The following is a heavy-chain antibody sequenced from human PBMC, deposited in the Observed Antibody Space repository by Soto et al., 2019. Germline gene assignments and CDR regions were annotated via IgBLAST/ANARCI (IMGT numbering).Heavy chain of an antibody. D-gene: IGHD1-1*01. J-gene: IGHJ6*02. Sequence: QVQLVLSGAEVKKPGASVKVSCKASGYTFTSYGISWVRQAPGQGLEWMGWISAYNGNTNYAQKLQGRVTMTTDTSTSTAYMELRSLRSDDTAVYYCARSHHDGGHPGYYYYGMDVWGQGTTVTVSS. CDR3: ARSHHDGGHPGYYYYGMDV. CDR1: GYTFTSYG. V-gene: IGHV1-18*01. CDR2: ISAYNGNT.